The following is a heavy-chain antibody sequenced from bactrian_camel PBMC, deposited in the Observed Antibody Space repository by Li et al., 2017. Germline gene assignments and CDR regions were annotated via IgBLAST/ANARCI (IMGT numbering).Heavy chain of an antibody. CDR3: ASDILYLASPETGGY. J-gene: IGHJ6*01. CDR2: LTSDGRT. CDR1: EYPYMRHC. V-gene: IGHV3S53*01. D-gene: IGHD1*01. Sequence: HVQLVESGGGSVQAGGSLKLSCVVSEYPYMRHCLGWFRQAPGEERDGVALLTSDGRTEYSDSVKGRFIISADDVSGDNRDKTLYLQMNSLKPDDTAAYYCASDILYLASPETGGYWGEGTQVTVS.